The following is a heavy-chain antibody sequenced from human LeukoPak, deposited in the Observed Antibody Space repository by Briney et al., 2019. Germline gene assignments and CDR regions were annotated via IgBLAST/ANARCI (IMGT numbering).Heavy chain of an antibody. D-gene: IGHD4-17*01. CDR1: GFTFSSYA. CDR2: ISASGGS. CDR3: AKDLSDYGDLYYFDY. V-gene: IGHV3-23*01. Sequence: GGSLRLSCAASGFTFSSYAMSWVRQAPGKGLGWVSAISASGGSKYADSVKGRFTISRDNSKNTLYLQMKSLRAEDTAVYYCAKDLSDYGDLYYFDYWGQGTLVTVSS. J-gene: IGHJ4*02.